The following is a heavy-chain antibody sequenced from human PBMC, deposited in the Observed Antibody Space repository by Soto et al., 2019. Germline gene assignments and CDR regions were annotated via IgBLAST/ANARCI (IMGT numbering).Heavy chain of an antibody. CDR3: AAETPYYDFWSGYYTGGDAFDI. J-gene: IGHJ3*02. Sequence: SVKVSCKASGFTFTSSAMQWVRQARGQRLEWIGWIVVGSGNTNYAQKFQERVTITRDMSTSTAYMELSSLRSEDTAVYYCAAETPYYDFWSGYYTGGDAFDIWGQGTMVTVSS. V-gene: IGHV1-58*02. CDR1: GFTFTSSA. D-gene: IGHD3-3*01. CDR2: IVVGSGNT.